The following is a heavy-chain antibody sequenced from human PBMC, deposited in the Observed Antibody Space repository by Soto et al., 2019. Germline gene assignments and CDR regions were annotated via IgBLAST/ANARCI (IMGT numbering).Heavy chain of an antibody. CDR2: IYYSGRT. CDR3: ARTSGGIRRGFDP. CDR1: GSSISSSSYY. V-gene: IGHV4-39*01. D-gene: IGHD2-15*01. Sequence: QLQLQESGPGLVKPSETLSLTCTVSGSSISSSSYYWGWIRQPPGKGLEWIGSIYYSGRTYYNPSLKSRVTRSVDTSKNQFSLKLSSVTAADTAVYYCARTSGGIRRGFDPWGQGTLVTVSS. J-gene: IGHJ5*02.